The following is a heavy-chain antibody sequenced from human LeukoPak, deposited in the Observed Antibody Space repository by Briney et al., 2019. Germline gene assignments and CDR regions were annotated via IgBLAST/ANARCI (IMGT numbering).Heavy chain of an antibody. CDR2: INHSGST. CDR1: GGSFSGYY. J-gene: IGHJ5*02. V-gene: IGHV4-34*01. CDR3: ARGGIRFFAWFDP. Sequence: PSETLSLTCAVYGGSFSGYYWSWIRQPPGKGLEWIGEINHSGSTNYNPSLKSRVTISVDTSKNQFSLKLTSVTAADTAVYHCARGGIRFFAWFDPWGQGTLVTVSS. D-gene: IGHD3-3*01.